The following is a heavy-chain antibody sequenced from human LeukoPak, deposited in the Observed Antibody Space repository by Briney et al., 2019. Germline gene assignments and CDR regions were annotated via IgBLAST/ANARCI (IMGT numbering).Heavy chain of an antibody. CDR1: GFTFSSFS. D-gene: IGHD3-16*01. V-gene: IGHV3-48*02. CDR3: ASIRGLNYFDY. CDR2: ISSTSNTI. J-gene: IGHJ4*02. Sequence: GGSLRLSCAASGFTFSSFSMNWVRQAPGKGLEGVSYISSTSNTIYYADSVKGRFTVSRDNAKNSLYLQMHSLRDEDTAVYYCASIRGLNYFDYWGQGTLVTVSS.